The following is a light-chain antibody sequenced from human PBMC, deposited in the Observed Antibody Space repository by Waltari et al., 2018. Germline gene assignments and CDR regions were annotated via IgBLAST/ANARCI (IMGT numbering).Light chain of an antibody. J-gene: IGKJ1*01. V-gene: IGKV3-15*01. CDR3: QQYNNWPPLWT. Sequence: RATLSCRASQSVSSNLAWYQQKPGQAPRLLIYGASTRATGIPARFSGSGSGTEFTLTISSLQSEDFAVYYCQQYNNWPPLWTFGQGTKVEIK. CDR2: GAS. CDR1: QSVSSN.